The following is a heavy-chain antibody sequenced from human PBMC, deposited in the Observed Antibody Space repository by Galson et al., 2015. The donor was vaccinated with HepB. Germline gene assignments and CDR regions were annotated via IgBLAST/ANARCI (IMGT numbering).Heavy chain of an antibody. CDR1: GFTFSSYE. Sequence: SLRLSCAASGFTFSSYEMNWVRQAPGKGLEWVSYISKSGWTTYYADSVKGRFTISRDNAKNSQYLQMNRLRAEDTAVYYCARDPGIAAAGTNVDYWGQGILVTVSS. J-gene: IGHJ4*02. D-gene: IGHD6-13*01. CDR2: ISKSGWTT. V-gene: IGHV3-48*03. CDR3: ARDPGIAAAGTNVDY.